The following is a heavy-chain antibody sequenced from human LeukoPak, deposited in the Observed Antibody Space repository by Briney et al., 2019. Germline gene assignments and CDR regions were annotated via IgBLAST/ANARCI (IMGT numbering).Heavy chain of an antibody. J-gene: IGHJ4*02. V-gene: IGHV1-69*05. CDR2: IIPIFGTA. D-gene: IGHD3-9*01. Sequence: ASVKVSCKASGGTFSSYAISWVRQAPGQGLEWMGGIIPIFGTANYAQKFQGRVTITTDESTSTAYMELSSLRSEDTAVYYCARGTYYDILTGQYYYFDYWGQGTLVTVPS. CDR1: GGTFSSYA. CDR3: ARGTYYDILTGQYYYFDY.